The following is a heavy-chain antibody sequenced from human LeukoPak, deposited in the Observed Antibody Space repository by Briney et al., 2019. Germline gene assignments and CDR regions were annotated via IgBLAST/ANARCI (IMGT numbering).Heavy chain of an antibody. CDR1: GASFTSHF. Sequence: SETLSLTCTVSGASFTSHFWNWIRQPAGKGLEWIGRIYTTSGSTNYNPSLKSRVTMSVDTSKNQFYLNLSSVTAADTAVYYCARDQGGSRRDSDYWGQGTLVTVSS. CDR3: ARDQGGSRRDSDY. V-gene: IGHV4-4*07. J-gene: IGHJ4*02. CDR2: IYTTSGST. D-gene: IGHD1-26*01.